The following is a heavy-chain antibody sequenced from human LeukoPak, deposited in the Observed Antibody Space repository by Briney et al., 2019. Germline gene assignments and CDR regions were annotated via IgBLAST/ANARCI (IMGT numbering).Heavy chain of an antibody. Sequence: SETLSLICTVSGDSISDFYWSWIRQPAGKGLEWIGRIYASGSTNYNPSLKSRVTMSVDTSKNQFSLRLSSVTAADMAMYYCARDVVAAAGTWDYWGQGTLVTVSS. V-gene: IGHV4-4*07. CDR1: GDSISDFY. D-gene: IGHD6-13*01. CDR3: ARDVVAAAGTWDY. CDR2: IYASGST. J-gene: IGHJ4*02.